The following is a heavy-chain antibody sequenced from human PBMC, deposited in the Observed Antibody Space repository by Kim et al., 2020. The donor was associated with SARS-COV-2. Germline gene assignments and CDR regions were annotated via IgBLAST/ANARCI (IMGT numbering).Heavy chain of an antibody. CDR2: ISADGEHL. J-gene: IGHJ2*01. CDR3: VRDQQAPHYYFDL. V-gene: IGHV3-23*01. Sequence: GGSLRLSCGASGFVFRNFVMNWVRQAPGKGLEWVSIISADGEHLNYADSVKGRFTVSRDNSGNTLYLQMTSLRVDDTAVYYCVRDQQAPHYYFDLWGRGT. D-gene: IGHD1-26*01. CDR1: GFVFRNFV.